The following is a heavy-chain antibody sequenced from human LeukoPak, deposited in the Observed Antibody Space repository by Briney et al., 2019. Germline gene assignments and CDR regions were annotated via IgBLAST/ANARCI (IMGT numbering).Heavy chain of an antibody. V-gene: IGHV3-30*04. CDR1: GFTFDDYA. CDR2: ISYDGSNK. D-gene: IGHD3-3*01. J-gene: IGHJ4*02. CDR3: ARDYYDFWSGSPPLAY. Sequence: GGSLRLSCAASGFTFDDYAMHWVRQAPGKGLEWVAVISYDGSNKYYADSVKGRFTISRDNSKNTLYLQMNSLRAEDTAVYYCARDYYDFWSGSPPLAYWGQGTLVTVSS.